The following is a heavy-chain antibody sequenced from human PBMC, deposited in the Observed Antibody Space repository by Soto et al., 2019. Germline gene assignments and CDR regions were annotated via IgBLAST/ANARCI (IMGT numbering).Heavy chain of an antibody. CDR3: ARRFREYYDILTGYHQRWLDP. Sequence: PGESLKISCKGSGYSFTSYWIGWVRQMPGKGLEWMGIIYPGDSDTRYSPSFQGQVTISADKSISTAYLQWSSLKASDTAMYYCARRFREYYDILTGYHQRWLDPWGQGTLVTVSS. V-gene: IGHV5-51*01. CDR1: GYSFTSYW. J-gene: IGHJ5*02. D-gene: IGHD3-9*01. CDR2: IYPGDSDT.